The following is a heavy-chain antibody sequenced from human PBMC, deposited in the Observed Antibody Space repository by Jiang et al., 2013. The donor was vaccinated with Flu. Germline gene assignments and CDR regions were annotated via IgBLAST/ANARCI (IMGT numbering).Heavy chain of an antibody. CDR3: ARWQNPERFDY. CDR2: IYYIGSS. CDR1: GGSIFNYY. D-gene: IGHD1-14*01. Sequence: LLKPSETLSLTCTVSGGSIFNYYWSWIRQPPGKGLEWIGYIYYIGSSNYNPSLKSRVTMSVDTSKNQFSLNLSSVTAADTAVYYCARWQNPERFDYWGQGTLVTVSS. J-gene: IGHJ4*02. V-gene: IGHV4-59*12.